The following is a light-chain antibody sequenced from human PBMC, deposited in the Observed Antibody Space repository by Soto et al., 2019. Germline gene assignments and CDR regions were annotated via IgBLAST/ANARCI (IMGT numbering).Light chain of an antibody. CDR3: QHYNSYSEA. CDR2: AAS. V-gene: IGKV1D-16*01. CDR1: QGISSW. Sequence: DIQMTQSPSSVSASVGDRVTITCRASQGISSWLAWYQQKPGKAPRLLIYAASSLQSGVPSRFSGSGSGTEFTLTISSLQPDDVATYYCQHYNSYSEALGQGTKVDIK. J-gene: IGKJ1*01.